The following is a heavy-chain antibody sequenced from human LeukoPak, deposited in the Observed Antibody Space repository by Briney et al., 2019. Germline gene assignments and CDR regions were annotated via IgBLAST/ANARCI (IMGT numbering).Heavy chain of an antibody. CDR1: GFTFSSHA. Sequence: GGSLRLSCAASGFTFSSHAMSWVRQAPGKGLEWVSSISETGGSTYYADSVKGRLTISRDNSKNTMSLQMDSLRGEDTAVYYCARDPRTSSTSRNYFESWGQGTLVTVSS. V-gene: IGHV3-23*01. D-gene: IGHD6-13*01. CDR3: ARDPRTSSTSRNYFES. CDR2: ISETGGST. J-gene: IGHJ4*02.